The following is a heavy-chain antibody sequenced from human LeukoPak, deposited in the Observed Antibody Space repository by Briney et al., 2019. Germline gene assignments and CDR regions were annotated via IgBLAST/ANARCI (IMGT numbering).Heavy chain of an antibody. V-gene: IGHV4-59*01. CDR3: AREGTAGTNLNWFDP. CDR2: ISYSGST. CDR1: GGSISSYY. J-gene: IGHJ5*02. D-gene: IGHD1-1*01. Sequence: SETLSLTCTVSGGSISSYYWSWIRQPPGKGLEWIGYISYSGSTNFNPSLKSRVTISVDTSKNQFSLKLCSVTAADTAVYYCAREGTAGTNLNWFDPWGQGTLVTVSS.